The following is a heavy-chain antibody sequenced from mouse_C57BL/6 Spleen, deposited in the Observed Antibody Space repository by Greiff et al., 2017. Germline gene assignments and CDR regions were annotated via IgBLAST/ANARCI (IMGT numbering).Heavy chain of an antibody. CDR3: ARITTVVAARAMDY. CDR2: IDPSDSET. V-gene: IGHV1-52*01. J-gene: IGHJ4*01. Sequence: QVQLQQPGAELVRPGSSVKLSCKASGYTFTSYWMHWVTQRPIQGLEWIGNIDPSDSETHYNHKFKDKATLTVDKSSSTAYMQLSSLTSEDSAVYYCARITTVVAARAMDYWGQGTSVTVSS. D-gene: IGHD1-1*01. CDR1: GYTFTSYW.